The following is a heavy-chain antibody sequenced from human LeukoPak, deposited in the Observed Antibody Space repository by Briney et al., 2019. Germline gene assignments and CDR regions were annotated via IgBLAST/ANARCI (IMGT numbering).Heavy chain of an antibody. Sequence: SETLSLTCTVSGGSISSYYWSWIRQPPGKGLEWIAYISDIGSINYNPSLKSRVTISLDTSKNQFSLQLSSVTAAATAVYYCAGHHPRNTVDFWGQGTLVTVSS. V-gene: IGHV4-59*08. CDR3: AGHHPRNTVDF. CDR2: ISDIGSI. D-gene: IGHD2-8*02. J-gene: IGHJ4*02. CDR1: GGSISSYY.